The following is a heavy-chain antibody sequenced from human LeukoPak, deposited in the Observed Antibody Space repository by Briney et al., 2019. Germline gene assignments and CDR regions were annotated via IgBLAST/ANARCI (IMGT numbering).Heavy chain of an antibody. D-gene: IGHD1-26*01. Sequence: TSETLSLTCAVSGGSISSGGYSWSWIRQPPGKGLEWIGSIYYSGSTYYNPSLKSRVTISVDTSKNQFSLKLSSVTAADTAVYYCARDELQLDYWGQGTLVTVSS. V-gene: IGHV4-39*07. CDR3: ARDELQLDY. CDR2: IYYSGST. CDR1: GGSISSGGYS. J-gene: IGHJ4*02.